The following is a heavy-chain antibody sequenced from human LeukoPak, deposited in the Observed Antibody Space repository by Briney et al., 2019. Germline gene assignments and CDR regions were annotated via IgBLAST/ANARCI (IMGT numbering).Heavy chain of an antibody. CDR2: INPNSGGT. Sequence: ASVKVSCKASGYTFTGYYMHWVRQAPGQGLERMGWINPNSGGTNYAQKFQGRVTMTRDTSIGTAYMELSRLRSDDTAVYYCARVRYTVLRPDYWGQGTLVTVSS. CDR1: GYTFTGYY. D-gene: IGHD3-3*01. CDR3: ARVRYTVLRPDY. J-gene: IGHJ4*02. V-gene: IGHV1-2*02.